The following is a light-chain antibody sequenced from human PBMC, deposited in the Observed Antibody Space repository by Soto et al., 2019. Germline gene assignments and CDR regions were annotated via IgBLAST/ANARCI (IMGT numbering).Light chain of an antibody. V-gene: IGKV1-5*03. CDR3: QQHNSFSIT. CDR2: KAS. CDR1: ESISTW. J-gene: IGKJ5*01. Sequence: DIQMTQSPSTLSASVGGRVTITCRASESISTWLAWYQQKPGKAPKLLIYKASSLESGVPSRFSGSGSGTEFTLTINSLQADDFATYYCQQHNSFSITFGQGTRLENK.